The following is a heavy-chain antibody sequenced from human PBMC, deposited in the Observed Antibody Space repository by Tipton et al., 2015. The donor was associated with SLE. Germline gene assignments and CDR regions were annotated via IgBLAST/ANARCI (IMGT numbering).Heavy chain of an antibody. D-gene: IGHD2-8*02. CDR2: ISSSSSYI. CDR1: GYSFISYW. J-gene: IGHJ3*02. Sequence: SLRLSCVGSGYSFISYWMHWVRQAPGKGLEWVSSISSSSSYIYYADSVKGRFTISRDNAKNSLYLQMNSLRAEDTAVYYCARAYCTGGVCYGLFTFDIWGQGTMVTVSS. V-gene: IGHV3-21*01. CDR3: ARAYCTGGVCYGLFTFDI.